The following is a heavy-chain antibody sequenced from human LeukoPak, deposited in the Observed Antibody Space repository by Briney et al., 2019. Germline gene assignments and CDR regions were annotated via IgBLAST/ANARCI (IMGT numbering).Heavy chain of an antibody. D-gene: IGHD6-19*01. CDR1: GGSISSYY. CDR3: ARRGAVAAIFDY. CDR2: IYYSGST. V-gene: IGHV4-59*01. J-gene: IGHJ4*02. Sequence: SSETLSLTCTVSGGSISSYYWSWIRQPPGKGLEWIGYIYYSGSTNYNPSLKSRVTISVDTSKNQFSLKLSSVTAADTAVYYCARRGAVAAIFDYWGQGTLVTVSS.